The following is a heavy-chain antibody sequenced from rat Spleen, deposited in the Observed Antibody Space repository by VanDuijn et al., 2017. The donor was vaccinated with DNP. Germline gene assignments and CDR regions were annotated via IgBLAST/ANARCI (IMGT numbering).Heavy chain of an antibody. V-gene: IGHV5-46*01. J-gene: IGHJ2*01. D-gene: IGHD1-8*01. CDR2: ITASSGTT. CDR3: TTDNYSAPFDY. Sequence: EVRLVESGGGLVHPGRSMKLSCSASGFTFSIFPMAWVRQAPKKGLEWVATITASSGTTYYRDSVKGRFAISTDNAKNTLYLQMDSLRSEDTATYYCTTDNYSAPFDYWGQGVMVTVSS. CDR1: GFTFSIFP.